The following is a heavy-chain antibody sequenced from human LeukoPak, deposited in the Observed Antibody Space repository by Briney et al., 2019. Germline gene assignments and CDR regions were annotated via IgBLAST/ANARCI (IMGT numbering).Heavy chain of an antibody. V-gene: IGHV4-61*02. D-gene: IGHD3-22*01. CDR3: ATLRGDYYDSRAYDL. J-gene: IGHJ3*01. Sequence: SETLSLTCNVSGAAISSGTYYWSWIRQPAGKGLEWIGRILTSGNTDYNPSLKSRVFISIETSKNRFSLTLNSVTAADTAVYYCATLRGDYYDSRAYDLWGQGTMVTVSS. CDR1: GAAISSGTYY. CDR2: ILTSGNT.